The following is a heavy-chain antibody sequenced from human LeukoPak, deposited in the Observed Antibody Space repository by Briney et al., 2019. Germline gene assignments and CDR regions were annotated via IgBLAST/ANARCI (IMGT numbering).Heavy chain of an antibody. CDR2: IYPGDSDT. D-gene: IGHD5-12*01. J-gene: IGHJ4*02. CDR3: ARRGRRGYSGYDLPDY. CDR1: GYSFTSYW. V-gene: IGHV5-51*01. Sequence: GESLKISRKGSGYSFTSYWIGWVRQMPGKGLEWMGIIYPGDSDTRYSPSFQGQVTISADKSISTAYLQWSSLKASDTAMYYCARRGRRGYSGYDLPDYWGQGTLVTVSS.